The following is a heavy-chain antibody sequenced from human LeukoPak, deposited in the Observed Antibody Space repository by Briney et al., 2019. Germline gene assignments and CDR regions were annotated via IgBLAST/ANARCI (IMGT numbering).Heavy chain of an antibody. D-gene: IGHD6-13*01. CDR3: ASNRPGYSSSWYRGYFDY. CDR2: IYYSGST. J-gene: IGHJ4*02. V-gene: IGHV4-39*01. CDR1: GSSISSSSYY. Sequence: SETLSLTCTVAGSSISSSSYYLGWIRQPPGKGLEWVVSIYYSGSTYYNPSLKSRVTISVDTSKNQFSLKLSSVTAADTAVYYCASNRPGYSSSWYRGYFDYWGQGTLVTVSS.